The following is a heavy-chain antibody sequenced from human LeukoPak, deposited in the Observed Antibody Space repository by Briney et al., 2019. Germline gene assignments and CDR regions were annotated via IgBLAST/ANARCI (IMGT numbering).Heavy chain of an antibody. D-gene: IGHD1-26*01. J-gene: IGHJ4*02. V-gene: IGHV4-34*01. CDR2: INHSGST. Sequence: SETLSLTCAVYGGSFSGYYWSWIRQPPGKGLEWIGEINHSGSTNYNPSLKSRVTISVDTSKNQFSLKLSSVTAADTAVYYWARGGIMAVSSDFDYWGQGTLVTVSS. CDR1: GGSFSGYY. CDR3: ARGGIMAVSSDFDY.